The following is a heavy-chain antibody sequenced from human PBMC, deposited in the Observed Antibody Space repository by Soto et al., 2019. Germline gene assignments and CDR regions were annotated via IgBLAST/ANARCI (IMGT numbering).Heavy chain of an antibody. CDR1: GGTFGNLG. D-gene: IGHD3-10*01. Sequence: QMQLVQSGAEVKKPGSSVKISCKASGGTFGNLGISWLRQAPGQGLEWMGGTIPIFETPHYAEKFRDRVTIPADATTTAYLELTSLTSADTATYYCARDREDGSGTKYNWFDSWGQGTLVTVSS. J-gene: IGHJ5*01. CDR2: TIPIFETP. V-gene: IGHV1-69*01. CDR3: ARDREDGSGTKYNWFDS.